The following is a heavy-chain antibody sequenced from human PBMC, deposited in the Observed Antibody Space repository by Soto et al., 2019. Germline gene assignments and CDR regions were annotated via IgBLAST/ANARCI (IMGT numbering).Heavy chain of an antibody. Sequence: GGSLRLSCAASEFSFDDYAMSWVRQAPGKGLEWVSSITYTGVSTYYVDSVKGRFTISRDNAKNSLYLQVNSLRAEDTAVYYCARFYYDSSGYLPSPYYYYYGMDVWGQGTTVTVSS. J-gene: IGHJ6*02. D-gene: IGHD3-22*01. CDR3: ARFYYDSSGYLPSPYYYYYGMDV. CDR2: ITYTGVST. V-gene: IGHV3-20*04. CDR1: EFSFDDYA.